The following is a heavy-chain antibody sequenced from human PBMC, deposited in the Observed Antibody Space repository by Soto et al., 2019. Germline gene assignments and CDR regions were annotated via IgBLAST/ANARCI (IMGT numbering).Heavy chain of an antibody. Sequence: PGGSLRLSCAASGFTFSSYSMNWVRQAPGKGLEWGSYISSSSNTIYYADSVKGRFTISRDNAKNSLYLQMNSLRDEDAAVYYCGRVSFVYYYYGVDVWGQGTTVTV. CDR1: GFTFSSYS. J-gene: IGHJ6*02. D-gene: IGHD2-15*01. CDR3: GRVSFVYYYYGVDV. CDR2: ISSSSNTI. V-gene: IGHV3-48*02.